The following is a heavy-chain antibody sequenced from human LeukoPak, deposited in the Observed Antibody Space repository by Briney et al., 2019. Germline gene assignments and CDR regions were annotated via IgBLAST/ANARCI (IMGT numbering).Heavy chain of an antibody. Sequence: SETLSLTCAVYGGSFSGYYWSWIRQPPGKGLEWIGEINHSGSTNYNPSLKSRVTISVDTSKNQFSLKLSSVTAEDTAVYYCARGYRGYSYGYYFDYWGQGTLVTVSS. CDR3: ARGYRGYSYGYYFDY. CDR2: INHSGST. D-gene: IGHD5-18*01. CDR1: GGSFSGYY. V-gene: IGHV4-34*01. J-gene: IGHJ4*02.